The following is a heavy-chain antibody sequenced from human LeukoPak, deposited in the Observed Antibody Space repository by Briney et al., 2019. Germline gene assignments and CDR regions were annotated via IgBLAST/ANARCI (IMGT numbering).Heavy chain of an antibody. CDR3: ARDRGTWELSTHDY. D-gene: IGHD1-26*01. CDR2: ISYDGSNK. Sequence: PGRSLRLSCAASGFTFSSYAMHWVRQAPGKGLEWVAVISYDGSNKYYADSVKGRFTISRDNSKNTLYLQMNSLRAEDTAVYYCARDRGTWELSTHDYWGQGTLVTVSS. CDR1: GFTFSSYA. V-gene: IGHV3-30-3*01. J-gene: IGHJ4*02.